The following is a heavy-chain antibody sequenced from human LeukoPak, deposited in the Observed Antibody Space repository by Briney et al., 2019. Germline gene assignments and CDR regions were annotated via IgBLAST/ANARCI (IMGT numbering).Heavy chain of an antibody. V-gene: IGHV3-23*01. D-gene: IGHD6-13*01. CDR3: AKDSPGYSSSWPRIFDY. Sequence: GGSLRLSCAASGFTFSSYAMSWVRQAPGKELEWVSAISGSGGSTYYADSVKGRFTISRDNSKNTLYLQMNSLRAEDTAVYYCAKDSPGYSSSWPRIFDYWGQGTLVTVSS. CDR1: GFTFSSYA. CDR2: ISGSGGST. J-gene: IGHJ4*02.